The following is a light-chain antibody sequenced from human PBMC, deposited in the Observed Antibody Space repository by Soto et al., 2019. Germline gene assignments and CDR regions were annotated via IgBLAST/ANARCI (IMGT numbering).Light chain of an antibody. CDR3: QQYNNWPRT. Sequence: EIVMTQSPATLSVSPGERATVSCRASQSVSSNLAWYQQKPGQAPRLLIYGASTRATGIPARFSGSGSGTEFPLTIGSLQSEDFAVYYFQQYNNWPRTFGQGTKLEIK. J-gene: IGKJ2*01. CDR2: GAS. CDR1: QSVSSN. V-gene: IGKV3-15*01.